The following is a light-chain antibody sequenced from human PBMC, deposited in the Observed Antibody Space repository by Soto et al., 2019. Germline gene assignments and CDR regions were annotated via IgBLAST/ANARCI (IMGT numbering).Light chain of an antibody. J-gene: IGLJ1*01. Sequence: QSVLTQPPSVSGAPGQRVTISCTGSSSNIGAGYDVHWYQQLPVTAPKLLIYGNSNRPSGVPDRFSGSKSGTSASLAITGLQAEDEADYYCQSYDSSLSGRGYVFGTGTKVTVL. V-gene: IGLV1-40*01. CDR1: SSNIGAGYD. CDR3: QSYDSSLSGRGYV. CDR2: GNS.